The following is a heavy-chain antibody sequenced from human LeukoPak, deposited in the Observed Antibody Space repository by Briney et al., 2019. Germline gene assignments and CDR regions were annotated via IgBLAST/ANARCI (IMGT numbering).Heavy chain of an antibody. D-gene: IGHD6-13*01. CDR2: ISWNSDTI. Sequence: PGGSLRLSCAASGFKFDDYAMHWVRQAPGKGLEWVSGISWNSDTIGYADSVKGRFTISRDNAKNSLYLQMNSLRAEDTAIYYCAKPARVGAVDYWGQGTLVTVSS. V-gene: IGHV3-9*01. J-gene: IGHJ4*02. CDR1: GFKFDDYA. CDR3: AKPARVGAVDY.